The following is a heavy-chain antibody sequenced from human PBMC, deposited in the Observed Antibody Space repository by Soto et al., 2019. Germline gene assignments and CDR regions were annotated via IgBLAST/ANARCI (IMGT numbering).Heavy chain of an antibody. CDR3: ASSLRYCSSTSCYPGYGANWFDP. Sequence: SETLSLTCAVYGGSFSGYYWSWIRQPPGKGLEWIGEINHSGSTNYNPSLKSRVTISVDTAKNQFSRKLSSVTAADTAVYYCASSLRYCSSTSCYPGYGANWFDPWGQGTLVTVSS. CDR1: GGSFSGYY. J-gene: IGHJ5*02. V-gene: IGHV4-34*01. D-gene: IGHD2-2*01. CDR2: INHSGST.